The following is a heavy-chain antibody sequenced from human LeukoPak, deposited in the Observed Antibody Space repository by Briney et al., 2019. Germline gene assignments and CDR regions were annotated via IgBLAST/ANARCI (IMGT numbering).Heavy chain of an antibody. CDR2: IRSKAYGGTT. CDR1: GFTVGDYA. CDR3: TRGRVTMIRGVIAYFDY. Sequence: GGSLRLSCTPSGFTVGDYAMSWVRQAPGKGLEWVGFIRSKAYGGTTEYAASVKGRFTISRDDSKSIAYLQMNSLKTEDTAVYYCTRGRVTMIRGVIAYFDYWGQGTLVTVSS. V-gene: IGHV3-49*04. J-gene: IGHJ4*02. D-gene: IGHD3-10*01.